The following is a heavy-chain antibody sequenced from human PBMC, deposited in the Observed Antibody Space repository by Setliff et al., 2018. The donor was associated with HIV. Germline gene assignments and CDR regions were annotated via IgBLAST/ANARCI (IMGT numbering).Heavy chain of an antibody. V-gene: IGHV3-74*01. CDR3: ARPYTVWVYGMDV. J-gene: IGHJ6*02. Sequence: GGSLRLSCGASGISFGNHWMYWVRQAPGKGLVWVSRINADGSITDYADSVKGRFTISRDNAKNTLYMQMNSLRVEDTAVYYCARPYTVWVYGMDVWGQGTTVTVSS. D-gene: IGHD2-8*01. CDR2: INADGSIT. CDR1: GISFGNHW.